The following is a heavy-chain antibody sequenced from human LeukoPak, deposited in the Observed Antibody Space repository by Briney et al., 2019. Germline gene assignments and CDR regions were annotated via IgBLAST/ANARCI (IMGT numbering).Heavy chain of an antibody. CDR1: GFTFSSYA. Sequence: GGSLRLSCAASGFTFSSYAMHWVRQAPGKGPDWVAVISFDGSIKAYADSVKGQFTISRDNSKNTLYLQMNSLRPEDTAVYYCARDLVAGTPDYFDYWSQGTLVTVSS. CDR2: ISFDGSIK. V-gene: IGHV3-30-3*01. D-gene: IGHD6-19*01. J-gene: IGHJ4*02. CDR3: ARDLVAGTPDYFDY.